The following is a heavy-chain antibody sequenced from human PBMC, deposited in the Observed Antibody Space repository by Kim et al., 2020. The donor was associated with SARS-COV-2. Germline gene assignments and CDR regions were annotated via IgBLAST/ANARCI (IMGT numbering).Heavy chain of an antibody. V-gene: IGHV1-18*01. D-gene: IGHD3-22*01. CDR3: AADDSGYYYGMDV. Sequence: YAQKLQGRVTMTTDTSTSTAYMELRSLRSDDTAVYYCAADDSGYYYGMDVWGQGTTVTVSS. J-gene: IGHJ6*02.